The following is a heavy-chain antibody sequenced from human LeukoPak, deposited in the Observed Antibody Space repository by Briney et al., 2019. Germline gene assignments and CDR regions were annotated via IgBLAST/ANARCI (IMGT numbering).Heavy chain of an antibody. D-gene: IGHD6-6*01. CDR1: GYTFTSYY. CDR3: AREAVSSSSSPGYYGMDV. J-gene: IGHJ6*02. Sequence: ASVKVSCKASGYTFTSYYMHWVRQAPGQGLEWMGITNPSGGSTSYAQKFQGRVPMTRDTSTSTVYMELSSLRSEDTAVYYCAREAVSSSSSPGYYGMDVWGQGTTVTVSS. V-gene: IGHV1-46*01. CDR2: TNPSGGST.